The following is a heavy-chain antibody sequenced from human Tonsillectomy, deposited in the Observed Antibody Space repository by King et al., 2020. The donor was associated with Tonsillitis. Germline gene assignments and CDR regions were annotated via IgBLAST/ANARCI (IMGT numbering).Heavy chain of an antibody. Sequence: HVQLVESGAEVQKPGASVNVSCKASGYTFTDYYIHWVRQAPGQGLEWMGWINPKSGGTIYAQKFQDRVTMTKDTSIKTDYMELRRLTFDDTAVHYCARGVDWYGAFDTWGQGTMVIVSS. V-gene: IGHV1-2*02. CDR2: INPKSGGT. CDR1: GYTFTDYY. D-gene: IGHD3-9*01. J-gene: IGHJ3*02. CDR3: ARGVDWYGAFDT.